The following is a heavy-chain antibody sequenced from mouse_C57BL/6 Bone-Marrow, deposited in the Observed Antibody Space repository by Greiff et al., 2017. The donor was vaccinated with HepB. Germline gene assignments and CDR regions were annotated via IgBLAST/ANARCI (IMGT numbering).Heavy chain of an antibody. J-gene: IGHJ3*01. CDR1: GFTFSSYA. Sequence: EVKLMESGEGLVKPGGSLKLSCAASGFTFSSYAMSWVRQTPEKRLEWVAYISSGGDYIYYADTVKGRFTISRDNARNTQYLQMSSLKSEDTAMYYCTTAQAPWFAYWGQGTLVTVSA. CDR2: ISSGGDYI. D-gene: IGHD3-2*02. V-gene: IGHV5-9-1*02. CDR3: TTAQAPWFAY.